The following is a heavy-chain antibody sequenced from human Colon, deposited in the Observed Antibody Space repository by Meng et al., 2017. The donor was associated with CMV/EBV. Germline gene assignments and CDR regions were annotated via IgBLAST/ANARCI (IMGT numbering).Heavy chain of an antibody. J-gene: IGHJ4*02. Sequence: QVQLVQSGTDVKKPGAAVKVSCNASGDTFIDFGISWVRQAPGQGLEWMGWISAYNGNTNYAPEFQGRVTLTTDTSTTTDTSTTTVYMELRSLRSDDTAIYYCATELSRGGYWGQGTLVTVSS. CDR3: ATELSRGGY. V-gene: IGHV1-18*01. CDR1: GDTFIDFG. CDR2: ISAYNGNT.